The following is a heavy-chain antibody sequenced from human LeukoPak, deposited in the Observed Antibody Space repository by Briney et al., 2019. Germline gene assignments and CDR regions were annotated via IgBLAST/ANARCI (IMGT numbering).Heavy chain of an antibody. CDR2: ISSSGSTI. J-gene: IGHJ3*02. CDR1: GFPFSSHG. V-gene: IGHV3-48*04. D-gene: IGHD3-22*01. CDR3: ARESSSGYYYLDAFDI. Sequence: PGGTLRLSCAASGFPFSSHGMNWVRQAPGKGLEWVSYISSSGSTIYYADSVKGRITISRDNAKNSLYLQMNSLRAEDTAVYYCARESSSGYYYLDAFDIWGQGTMVTVSS.